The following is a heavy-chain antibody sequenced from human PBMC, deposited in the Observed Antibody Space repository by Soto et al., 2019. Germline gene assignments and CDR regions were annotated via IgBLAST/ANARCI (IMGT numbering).Heavy chain of an antibody. V-gene: IGHV1-69*06. CDR3: AGARQGGFGLRSTNWFDP. CDR1: GGTFSSYA. J-gene: IGHJ5*02. CDR2: IIPIFGTA. D-gene: IGHD3-10*01. Sequence: QVQLVQSGAEVKKPGSSVKVSCKASGGTFSSYAISWVRQAPGQGLEWMGGIIPIFGTANYAQKFQGRVTITADKSTSTAYMELSSLRSEDTAVYYCAGARQGGFGLRSTNWFDPWGQGTLVTVSS.